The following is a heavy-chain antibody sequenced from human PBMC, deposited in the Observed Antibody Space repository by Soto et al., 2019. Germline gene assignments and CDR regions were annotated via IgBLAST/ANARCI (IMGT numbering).Heavy chain of an antibody. D-gene: IGHD3-16*01. V-gene: IGHV3-23*01. CDR1: GFTFSNYA. J-gene: IGHJ6*02. Sequence: PGGSLRLSCAASGFTFSNYAMTWVRQAPGKGLEWVSTISGSGDSTYYADSVKGRFTISRDNSKNTLYLHMNSLRLEETAIYYCAQPRSKNGLHYHGMDVSGQGT. CDR3: AQPRSKNGLHYHGMDV. CDR2: ISGSGDST.